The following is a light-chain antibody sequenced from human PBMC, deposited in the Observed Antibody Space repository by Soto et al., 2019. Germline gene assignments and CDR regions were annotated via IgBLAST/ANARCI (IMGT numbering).Light chain of an antibody. CDR2: GAS. CDR1: QFIDSN. Sequence: EIVMTQSPATLSVSPGDRATLSCRASQFIDSNLAWYQQKPGQAPRLPIYGASTRATGFPARFSGSGSGTEFTLTISSLQSEDFAVYYCLHYNNWPYTFGQGTKLEIK. J-gene: IGKJ2*01. V-gene: IGKV3-15*01. CDR3: LHYNNWPYT.